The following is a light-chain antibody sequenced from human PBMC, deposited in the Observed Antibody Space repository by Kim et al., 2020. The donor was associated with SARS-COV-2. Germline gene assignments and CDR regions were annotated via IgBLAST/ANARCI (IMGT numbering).Light chain of an antibody. J-gene: IGLJ2*01. Sequence: VKLTCPLSSGHSSYTIAWHQQQPEKGPRFLMKVNIDGRHTKGDGIPDRFSGSSSGAERYLTISSLQSEDEADYYCQTWGPGTVVVFGGGTQLTVL. CDR1: SGHSSYT. CDR3: QTWGPGTVVV. V-gene: IGLV4-69*01. CDR2: VNIDGRH.